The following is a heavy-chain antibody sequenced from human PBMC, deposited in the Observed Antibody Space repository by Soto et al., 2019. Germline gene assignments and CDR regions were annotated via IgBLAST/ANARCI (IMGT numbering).Heavy chain of an antibody. D-gene: IGHD6-13*01. V-gene: IGHV1-3*01. CDR2: NNAGNGNT. CDR1: GYTFTSYA. J-gene: IGHJ1*01. Sequence: GASVKVSCKASGYTFTSYAMHWVRQAPGQRLEWMGWNNAGNGNTKNSQKFQGRVTITRDTSASTAYIELSSLRSEHTAVYYCARGHAHSSSWFDPPAEYFQHWGQGTLVTVSS. CDR3: ARGHAHSSSWFDPPAEYFQH.